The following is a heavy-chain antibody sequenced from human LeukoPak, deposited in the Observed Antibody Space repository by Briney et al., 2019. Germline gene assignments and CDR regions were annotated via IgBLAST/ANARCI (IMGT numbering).Heavy chain of an antibody. CDR3: ARSDRLLAAAGIFDAFDI. V-gene: IGHV3-66*01. CDR2: IYSGGST. D-gene: IGHD6-13*01. CDR1: GFTVSSNY. Sequence: PGGSLRLSCAASGFTVSSNYMSWVRQAPGKGLEWVSVIYSGGSTYYADSVKGRFTISRDNSKNTLYLQMNSLIAEDTAVYYCARSDRLLAAAGIFDAFDIWGQGTMVTVSS. J-gene: IGHJ3*02.